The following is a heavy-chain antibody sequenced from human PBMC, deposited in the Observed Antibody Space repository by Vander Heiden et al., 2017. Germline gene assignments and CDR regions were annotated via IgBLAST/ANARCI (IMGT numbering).Heavy chain of an antibody. CDR3: ARGSGYSYGDY. CDR2: INHSGST. D-gene: IGHD5-18*01. J-gene: IGHJ4*02. V-gene: IGHV4-34*01. Sequence: QVQLQQWGAGLLKPSETLSLPCAVSGGSFSGYYWSWIRQPPGKGLEWIGEINHSGSTNYNPSLKSRVTISVDTSKNQFSLKLSSVTAADTAVYYCARGSGYSYGDYWGQGTLVTVSS. CDR1: GGSFSGYY.